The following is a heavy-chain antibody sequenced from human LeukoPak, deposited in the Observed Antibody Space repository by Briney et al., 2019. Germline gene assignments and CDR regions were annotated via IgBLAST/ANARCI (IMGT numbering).Heavy chain of an antibody. CDR2: IYYSGST. V-gene: IGHV4-39*01. CDR3: ARGGPGRYEVAFDI. J-gene: IGHJ3*02. D-gene: IGHD1-1*01. Sequence: TSETLSLTCTVSGGSISSSSYYWGWIRQPPGKGLEWIGSIYYSGSTYYNPSLKSRVTISVDTSKNQFSLKLSSVTAADTAVYYCARGGPGRYEVAFDIWGQGTMVTVSS. CDR1: GGSISSSSYY.